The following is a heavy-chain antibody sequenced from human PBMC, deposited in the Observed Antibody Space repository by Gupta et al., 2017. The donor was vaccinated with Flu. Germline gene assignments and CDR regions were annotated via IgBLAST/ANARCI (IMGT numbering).Heavy chain of an antibody. CDR1: GFTFSEHY. V-gene: IGHV3-72*01. D-gene: IGHD2-8*02. CDR3: SRGETGPSPPGRNDC. Sequence: EVRLVESGGGLVQPGGSLRLSCVVSGFTFSEHYMDWIRRAPGKGLEWVGRIRNKANSYTTEYAASVKDRFTITRDDSKDSLYLQMNSLNNGDTAVYYCSRGETGPSPPGRNDCWGQGTRVTVSS. CDR2: IRNKANSYTT. J-gene: IGHJ4*02.